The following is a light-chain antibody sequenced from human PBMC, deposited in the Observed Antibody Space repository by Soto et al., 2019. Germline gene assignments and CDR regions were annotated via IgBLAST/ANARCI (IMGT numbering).Light chain of an antibody. V-gene: IGLV3-1*01. Sequence: SYELTQPPSVSVSPGQTTSITCSGDTLGNKYACWFQQKPGQSHVLVIYQDKKRPSGIPERFSGSNSGNTATLTISGTQAMDEADYYCQAWDSSTVVFGGGTELTVL. J-gene: IGLJ2*01. CDR2: QDK. CDR3: QAWDSSTVV. CDR1: TLGNKY.